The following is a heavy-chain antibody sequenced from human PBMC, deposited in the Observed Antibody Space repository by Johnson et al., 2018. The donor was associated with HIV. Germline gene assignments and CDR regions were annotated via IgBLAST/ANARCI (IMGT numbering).Heavy chain of an antibody. J-gene: IGHJ3*01. D-gene: IGHD1-26*01. CDR1: GLKFYNAW. Sequence: MMLVESGGGLVTPGGSLRISCSASGLKFYNAWMTWVRQAPGKGLEWVGHIKRGVDGGTTDYSAPVKGRFTILRVDSKNILYLQMNNLKAEDTALYYCTTRLNSGTYWGNYDFDVWGQGTMVTVSS. CDR2: IKRGVDGGTT. V-gene: IGHV3-15*01. CDR3: TTRLNSGTYWGNYDFDV.